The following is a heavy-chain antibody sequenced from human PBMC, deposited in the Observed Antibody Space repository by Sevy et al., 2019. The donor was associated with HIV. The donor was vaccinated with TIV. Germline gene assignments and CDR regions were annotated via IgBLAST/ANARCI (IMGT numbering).Heavy chain of an antibody. J-gene: IGHJ3*02. D-gene: IGHD3-10*01. V-gene: IGHV3-21*01. Sequence: GGSLRLSCAASGFTFSTYTMNWVRQAPGKGLEWVSSITFSSNYIYYADSVKGRFTISRDNAKNSLYLQMNSLRAEDTAVYYCARTYGSGSWEAFDIWGQGTMVTVSS. CDR3: ARTYGSGSWEAFDI. CDR2: ITFSSNYI. CDR1: GFTFSTYT.